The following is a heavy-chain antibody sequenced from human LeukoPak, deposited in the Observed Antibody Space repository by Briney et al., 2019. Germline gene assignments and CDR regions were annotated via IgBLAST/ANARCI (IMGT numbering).Heavy chain of an antibody. Sequence: ASVKVSCKASGGTFSSYAISWVRQAPGQGLEWMGRIIPILGIANYAQKFQGRVTITADKSTSTAYMELSSLRSEDTAVYYCARSGGAAAGSDYWGQGTLVTVSS. CDR3: ARSGGAAAGSDY. J-gene: IGHJ4*02. V-gene: IGHV1-69*04. D-gene: IGHD6-13*01. CDR2: IIPILGIA. CDR1: GGTFSSYA.